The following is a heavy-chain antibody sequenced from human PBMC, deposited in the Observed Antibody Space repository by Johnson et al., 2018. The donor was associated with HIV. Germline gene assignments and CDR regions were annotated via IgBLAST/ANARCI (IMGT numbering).Heavy chain of an antibody. V-gene: IGHV3-9*01. CDR2: ISWNSDTL. CDR3: ARDLSRRAIYSGAFDI. D-gene: IGHD2-15*01. Sequence: VQLVESGGGVVQPGRSPRLSCAASGFTFSSYAMHWVRQGPGKGLEWVSGISWNSDTLVYADSVKGRFTISRDNADNSLHLQMNSLRPEDTALYYCARDLSRRAIYSGAFDIWGQGTMVTVSS. CDR1: GFTFSSYA. J-gene: IGHJ3*02.